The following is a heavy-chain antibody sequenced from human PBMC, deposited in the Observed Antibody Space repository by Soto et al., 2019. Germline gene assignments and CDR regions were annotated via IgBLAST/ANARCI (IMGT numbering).Heavy chain of an antibody. CDR1: GFTVSSNY. V-gene: IGHV3-66*01. J-gene: IGHJ4*02. CDR2: IYSGGST. CDR3: ARESPLSDGSGGSGAFDY. Sequence: EVQLVESGGGLVQPGGSLRLSCAASGFTVSSNYMSWVRQAPGKGLEWVSVIYSGGSTYYADSVKGRFTISRDNSKKTLYLQRNSLRAADTAVYYCARESPLSDGSGGSGAFDYWGQGTLVTVSS. D-gene: IGHD2-15*01.